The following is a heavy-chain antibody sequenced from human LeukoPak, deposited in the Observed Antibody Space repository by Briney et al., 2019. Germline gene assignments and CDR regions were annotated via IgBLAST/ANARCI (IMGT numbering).Heavy chain of an antibody. J-gene: IGHJ4*02. V-gene: IGHV3-23*01. D-gene: IGHD3-22*01. CDR3: AKTPGGYYYDSSGYYYNYFDY. Sequence: AISGSGGSTYYADSVKGRFTISRDNSKNTLYLQMNSLRAEDTAVYYCAKTPGGYYYDSSGYYYNYFDYWGQGTLVTVSS. CDR2: ISGSGGST.